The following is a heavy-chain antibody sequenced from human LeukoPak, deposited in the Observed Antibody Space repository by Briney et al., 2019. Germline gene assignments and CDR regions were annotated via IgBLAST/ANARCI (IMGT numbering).Heavy chain of an antibody. Sequence: ASVKVSCKASGYTFTSHYMHWVRQAPGQGLEWMGLINPSGSRTTYAQKFQGRVTMSRDMSTTTDYMELSSLTSDDTAVYHCARDNSVGNTAWWFDPWGQGTLVTVSS. J-gene: IGHJ5*02. CDR3: ARDNSVGNTAWWFDP. CDR1: GYTFTSHY. D-gene: IGHD1-26*01. V-gene: IGHV1-46*01. CDR2: INPSGSRT.